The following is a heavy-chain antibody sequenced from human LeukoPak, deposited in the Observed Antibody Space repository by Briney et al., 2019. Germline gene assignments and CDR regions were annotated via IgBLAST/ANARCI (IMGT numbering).Heavy chain of an antibody. Sequence: SETLSLTCAVYGGSFGRYSWSWIRQSPGKGLEYIGEITQSGYTKYNPSVKSRATMSVDASKNQFSLNLTSVTAADTALYYCARVGSTPAKFDYWGQGTLVTVAS. CDR3: ARVGSTPAKFDY. CDR2: ITQSGYT. CDR1: GGSFGRYS. D-gene: IGHD1-14*01. J-gene: IGHJ4*02. V-gene: IGHV4-34*01.